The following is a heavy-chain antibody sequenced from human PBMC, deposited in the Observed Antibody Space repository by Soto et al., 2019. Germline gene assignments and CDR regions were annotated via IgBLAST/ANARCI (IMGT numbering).Heavy chain of an antibody. V-gene: IGHV1-8*01. D-gene: IGHD5-12*01. CDR2: MNPNSGNT. CDR1: GYTFTSYG. Sequence: ASVKVSCKASGYTFTSYGINWVRQATGQGLEWMGWMNPNSGNTGYAQKFQGRVTMTRNTSISTAYMELSSLRSEDTAVYYCARLTSWRYYYGMDVWGQGTTVTVSS. CDR3: ARLTSWRYYYGMDV. J-gene: IGHJ6*02.